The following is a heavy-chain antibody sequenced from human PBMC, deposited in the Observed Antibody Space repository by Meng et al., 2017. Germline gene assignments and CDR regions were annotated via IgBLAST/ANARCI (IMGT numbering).Heavy chain of an antibody. CDR3: AKEVDNWFDP. Sequence: VQYVACGKNAEAPVQVPWQSSGGTFSRESISWVRQAPGQGLEWMGGIIPIFATANYAQKFQGRVTITADESTSTAYMELSSLRSEDTAVYYCAKEVDNWFDPWGQGTLVTVSS. V-gene: IGHV1-69*01. CDR1: GGTFSRES. CDR2: IIPIFATA. J-gene: IGHJ5*02. D-gene: IGHD2-15*01.